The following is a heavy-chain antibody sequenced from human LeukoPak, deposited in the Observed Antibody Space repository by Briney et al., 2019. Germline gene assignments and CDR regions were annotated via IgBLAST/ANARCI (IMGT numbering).Heavy chain of an antibody. Sequence: SETLSLTCTVSGGSISSYYASWIRHHPGKGLEWIGFIYYSGSTNYNPSLKSRVTISVDTSKNQFSLKLRSVTAADTAVYYCARYYYGSGTELVYYFDYWGQGTLVTVSS. CDR1: GGSISSYY. CDR3: ARYYYGSGTELVYYFDY. V-gene: IGHV4-59*01. CDR2: IYYSGST. J-gene: IGHJ4*02. D-gene: IGHD3-10*01.